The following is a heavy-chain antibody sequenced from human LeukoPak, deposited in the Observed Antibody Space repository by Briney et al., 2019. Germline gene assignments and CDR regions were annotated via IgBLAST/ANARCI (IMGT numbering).Heavy chain of an antibody. CDR1: GFXFRTYW. CDR2: VNEDGSEK. Sequence: GGSLRLSCEVSGFXFRTYWITWVRQAPGKGLKWVASVNEDGSEKYLVDSVKGRFTISRDNAKSSLFLQLHSLGAEDTAVYYCARGFAWLDNWGQGTRVTVFS. V-gene: IGHV3-7*05. CDR3: ARGFAWLDN. J-gene: IGHJ5*02. D-gene: IGHD3-16*01.